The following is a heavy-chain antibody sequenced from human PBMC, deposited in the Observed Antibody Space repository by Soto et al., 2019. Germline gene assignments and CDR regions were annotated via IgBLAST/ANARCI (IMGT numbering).Heavy chain of an antibody. D-gene: IGHD1-1*01. J-gene: IGHJ4*02. V-gene: IGHV1-18*01. Sequence: QVHLVQCGAEVKKPGASVKVSCKGSGYDFTTYGITWVRQAPGQGLEWMAWISAHNGNTDYAQKLQGRVTVTRDTSTSTAYMELRSLRSDGTAMYYCARGRYGDYWGQGALVTVSS. CDR1: GYDFTTYG. CDR2: ISAHNGNT. CDR3: ARGRYGDY.